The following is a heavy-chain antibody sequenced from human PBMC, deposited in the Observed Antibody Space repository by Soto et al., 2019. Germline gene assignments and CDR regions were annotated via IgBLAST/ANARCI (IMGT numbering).Heavy chain of an antibody. Sequence: PGGSLRLSCAASGFTFSRYSMNWVRQAPGKGLQWVSSISSSSSYIYYADSVKGRFTISRDNAQNSLYLQMNSLRAEDTAVYYCARVDCSTTSCYTFCFDPWGQGTLVTVSS. V-gene: IGHV3-21*01. CDR1: GFTFSRYS. CDR2: ISSSSSYI. CDR3: ARVDCSTTSCYTFCFDP. J-gene: IGHJ5*02. D-gene: IGHD2-2*02.